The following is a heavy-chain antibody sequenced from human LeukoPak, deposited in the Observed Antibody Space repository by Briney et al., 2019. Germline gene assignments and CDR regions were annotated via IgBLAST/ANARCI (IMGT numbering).Heavy chain of an antibody. V-gene: IGHV3-7*01. D-gene: IGHD1-26*01. CDR3: ARDKIVGATHFDL. J-gene: IGHJ4*02. CDR1: GFTFSIYW. CDR2: INQDGSQK. Sequence: GGSLRLSCAASGFTFSIYWMSWVRQAPGKGLEWVANINQDGSQKYYVDSVKGRFTISRDNARNSLDLQMSSLRPEDTAVYYCARDKIVGATHFDLWGQGTLVTVSS.